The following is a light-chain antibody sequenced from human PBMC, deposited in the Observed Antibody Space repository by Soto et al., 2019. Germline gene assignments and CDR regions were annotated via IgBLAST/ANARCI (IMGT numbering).Light chain of an antibody. CDR2: DVS. J-gene: IGLJ1*01. V-gene: IGLV2-14*01. CDR3: SSYTRSSIYV. Sequence: QSALTQPASVSGSPGQSITISCTGTSSDVGGYNYVSWYQQHPGKAPKLMIYDVSNRPSGVSNRFSGSKSGNTASLTISGLQAEDEADYYCSSYTRSSIYVFGTGTKLTFL. CDR1: SSDVGGYNY.